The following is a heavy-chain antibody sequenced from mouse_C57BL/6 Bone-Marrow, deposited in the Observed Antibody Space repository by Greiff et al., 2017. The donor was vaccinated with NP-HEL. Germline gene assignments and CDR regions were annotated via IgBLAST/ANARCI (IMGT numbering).Heavy chain of an antibody. Sequence: EVQLQESGAELVRPGASVKLSCTASGFNIKDDYMHWVKQRPEQGLEWIGWIDPENGDTEYASKFQGKATITADTSSNTAYLQLSSLTSEDTAVYYCTRGNLAYWGQGTLVTVSA. D-gene: IGHD2-1*01. CDR2: IDPENGDT. J-gene: IGHJ3*01. CDR3: TRGNLAY. V-gene: IGHV14-4*01. CDR1: GFNIKDDY.